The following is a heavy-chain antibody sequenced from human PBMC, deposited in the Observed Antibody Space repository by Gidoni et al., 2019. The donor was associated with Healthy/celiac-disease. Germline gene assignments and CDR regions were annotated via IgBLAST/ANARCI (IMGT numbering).Heavy chain of an antibody. CDR2: INPNSGGT. D-gene: IGHD2-15*01. J-gene: IGHJ1*01. CDR3: ARGDIVVVVAATLEYFQH. Sequence: QVQLVQSGAEVKKPGASVKVSCKASGYTFTGYYMHWVRQAHGQGLEWMGRINPNSGGTNYAQKFQGRVTMTRDTSISTAYMELSRLRSDDTAVYYCARGDIVVVVAATLEYFQHWGQGTLVTVSS. CDR1: GYTFTGYY. V-gene: IGHV1-2*06.